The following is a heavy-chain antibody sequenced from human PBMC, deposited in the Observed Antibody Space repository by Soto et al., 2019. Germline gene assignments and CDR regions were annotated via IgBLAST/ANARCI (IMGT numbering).Heavy chain of an antibody. D-gene: IGHD3-22*01. CDR2: IYWNDDK. Sequence: SGPTLVNPTPTLTLTCTFSGFSLNTATLGVGWIRQPPGKALEWLALIYWNDDKRYSTSLKSRLTITKDTSRNQVVLTIINMDPVDTATYYCAHSKYYYDTSGPPQLTFYDAFDMWGQGILVTVSS. CDR3: AHSKYYYDTSGPPQLTFYDAFDM. CDR1: GFSLNTATLG. J-gene: IGHJ3*02. V-gene: IGHV2-5*01.